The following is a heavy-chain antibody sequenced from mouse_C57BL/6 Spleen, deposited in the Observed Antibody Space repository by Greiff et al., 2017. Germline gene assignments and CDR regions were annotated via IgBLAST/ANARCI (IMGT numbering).Heavy chain of an antibody. Sequence: VQLQQPGAELVKPGASVKMSGKASGYTFTSYWITWVKQRPGQGLEWIGDIYPGSGSTNYNEKFKSKATLTVDTSSSTAYMQLSSLSSEDSAVYYCARSSYDYDGFAYWGQGTLVTVSA. J-gene: IGHJ3*01. CDR1: GYTFTSYW. D-gene: IGHD2-4*01. CDR3: ARSSYDYDGFAY. CDR2: IYPGSGST. V-gene: IGHV1-55*01.